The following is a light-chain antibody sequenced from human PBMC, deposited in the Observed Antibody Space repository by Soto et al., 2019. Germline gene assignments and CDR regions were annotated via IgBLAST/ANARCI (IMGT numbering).Light chain of an antibody. CDR3: SSYTSSSTSDV. J-gene: IGLJ1*01. Sequence: QSVLTQPPSVSGSPGQSVTISCTGTSSDVGSYNRVSWYQQPPGTAPKLMIYEVSNRPSGVPDRFSGSKSGNTASLTISGLQAEDEADYYCSSYTSSSTSDVFGTGTKLTVL. V-gene: IGLV2-18*02. CDR1: SSDVGSYNR. CDR2: EVS.